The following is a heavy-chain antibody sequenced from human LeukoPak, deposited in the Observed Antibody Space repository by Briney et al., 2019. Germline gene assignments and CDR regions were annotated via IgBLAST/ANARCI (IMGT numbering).Heavy chain of an antibody. D-gene: IGHD2-15*01. V-gene: IGHV1-8*01. CDR2: MNPNSGNT. CDR3: ARGGGYCSGGSCPYYFDY. J-gene: IGHJ4*02. CDR1: GYTFTSYD. Sequence: ASVKVSCKASGYTFTSYDINWVRQATGQGHEWMGWMNPNSGNTGYAQKFQGRVTMATDTSISTAYMELSSLTSEDTAVYYCARGGGYCSGGSCPYYFDYWGQGTLVTVSS.